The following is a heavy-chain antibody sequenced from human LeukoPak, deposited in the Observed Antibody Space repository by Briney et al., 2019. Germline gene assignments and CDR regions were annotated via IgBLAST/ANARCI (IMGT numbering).Heavy chain of an antibody. J-gene: IGHJ6*03. D-gene: IGHD3-16*01. Sequence: SETLSLTCAVSGGSFNDNYWTWIRQPPGKGLEWIGEINHNGNSNYNPSLKSRATISIDTSKNQFSLELRSVTAADTAVYFCARSLRLYYYYYYLDVWGKGPRSASP. CDR3: ARSLRLYYYYYYLDV. V-gene: IGHV4-34*01. CDR2: INHNGNS. CDR1: GGSFNDNY.